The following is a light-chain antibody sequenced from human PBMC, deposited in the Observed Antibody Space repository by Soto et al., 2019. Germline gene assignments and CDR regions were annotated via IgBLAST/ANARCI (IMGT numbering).Light chain of an antibody. CDR3: ISYTGSSTSYV. CDR2: EVS. Sequence: QSVLTQPASVSGSPGQSITISCSGTSIDVGSYDHVAWYQQFPGKTPKLMIYEVSNRPSGVSSRFSGSKSGNTASLTISGLQAEDEADYYCISYTGSSTSYVFGRGTKVTVL. J-gene: IGLJ1*01. CDR1: SIDVGSYDH. V-gene: IGLV2-14*01.